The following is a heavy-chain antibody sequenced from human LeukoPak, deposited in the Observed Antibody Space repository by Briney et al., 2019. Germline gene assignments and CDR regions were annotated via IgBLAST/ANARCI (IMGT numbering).Heavy chain of an antibody. CDR2: IYHSGSA. V-gene: IGHV4-38-2*02. J-gene: IGHJ6*03. Sequence: SETLSLTCTVSGYSISSGYYWGWIRQPPGKGLEWIGSIYHSGSAYYNPSLKTRVTISADTSKNQFSLKLSSVTAADTAVYYCARLRYGDYRGLRYMDVWGKGTTVTISS. CDR1: GYSISSGYY. CDR3: ARLRYGDYRGLRYMDV. D-gene: IGHD4-23*01.